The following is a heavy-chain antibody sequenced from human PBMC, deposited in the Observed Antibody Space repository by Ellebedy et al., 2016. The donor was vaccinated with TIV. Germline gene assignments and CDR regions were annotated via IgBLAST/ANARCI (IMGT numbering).Heavy chain of an antibody. Sequence: SGPTLVKPTETLTLTCTVSGFSLSNARMGVSWIRQPPGKALEWLAHIFSNDGKSYSTSLRSRLTVSKATSRSQVVLTLTNMGPVDTATYYCARFYDYSGSSALLVDYWGQGTLVTVSS. J-gene: IGHJ4*02. CDR2: IFSNDGK. D-gene: IGHD6-6*01. CDR1: GFSLSNARMG. V-gene: IGHV2-26*01. CDR3: ARFYDYSGSSALLVDY.